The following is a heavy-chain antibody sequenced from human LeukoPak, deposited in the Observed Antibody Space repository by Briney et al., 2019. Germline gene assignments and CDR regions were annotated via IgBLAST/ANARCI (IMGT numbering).Heavy chain of an antibody. CDR3: VKSGGYGLIDY. Sequence: KSSETLSLTCAVSGASISGSGYYLGWIRQPPGKGLEWIGNIYYTGSTYYNASLQSRVTISIATSRNQFSLRLNSVTAVDTAMYYCVKSGGYGLIDYWGQGTLVTVSS. CDR2: IYYTGST. J-gene: IGHJ4*02. V-gene: IGHV4-39*01. CDR1: GASISGSGYY. D-gene: IGHD1-26*01.